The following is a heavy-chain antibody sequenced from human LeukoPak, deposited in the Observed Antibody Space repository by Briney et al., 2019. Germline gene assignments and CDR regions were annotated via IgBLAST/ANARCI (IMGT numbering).Heavy chain of an antibody. CDR2: IYPGDSDT. V-gene: IGHV5-51*01. J-gene: IGHJ4*02. Sequence: GESLKISCEASGYSFDTYWIGWVRQMPGKGLEWMGFIYPGDSDTRYSPSFQGRVTISADKSSSTAYLQWSDLKASDTALYYCARHSLLGDRTHFGYWGQGTLVTVSS. CDR1: GYSFDTYW. CDR3: ARHSLLGDRTHFGY. D-gene: IGHD3-16*01.